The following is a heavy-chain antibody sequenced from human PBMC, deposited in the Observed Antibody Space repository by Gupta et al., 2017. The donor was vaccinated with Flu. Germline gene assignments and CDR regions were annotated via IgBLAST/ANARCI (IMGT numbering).Heavy chain of an antibody. CDR2: ISYDGSYK. V-gene: IGHV3-30*18. D-gene: IGHD2-15*01. J-gene: IGHJ4*02. Sequence: QVQLVESGGGVVQPGRSLRLSCAASGFIFSAYGMHWVRQPPGKGLEWVAVISYDGSYKYYGDAVKGRFTISRDNSKNTLYLQMNSLRHDDPAVYYCAKDQREYCSGGDCYPQILDFWGQGSLVTVSP. CDR1: GFIFSAYG. CDR3: AKDQREYCSGGDCYPQILDF.